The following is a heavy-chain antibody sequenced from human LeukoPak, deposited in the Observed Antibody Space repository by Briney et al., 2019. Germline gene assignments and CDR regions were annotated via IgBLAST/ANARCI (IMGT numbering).Heavy chain of an antibody. Sequence: AGGSLRLSCAASGFTFSDYYMSWIRQAPGKGLEWVSYISSSGSTIYYADSVKGRFTISRDNAKNSLYLEMNSLRADDTALYYCAKGNWGNPFDIWGQGTMVTVFS. CDR1: GFTFSDYY. CDR2: ISSSGSTI. J-gene: IGHJ3*02. V-gene: IGHV3-11*01. D-gene: IGHD7-27*01. CDR3: AKGNWGNPFDI.